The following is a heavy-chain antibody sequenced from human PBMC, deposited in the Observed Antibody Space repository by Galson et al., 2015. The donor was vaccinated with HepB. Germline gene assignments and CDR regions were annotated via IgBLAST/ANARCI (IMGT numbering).Heavy chain of an antibody. V-gene: IGHV4-34*01. CDR3: ARLWFGEPIYV. J-gene: IGHJ6*02. D-gene: IGHD3-10*01. CDR2: INHSGGT. CDR1: GGSFSGHY. Sequence: ETLSLTCAVYGGSFSGHYWSWIRQPPGKGLEWIGQINHSGGTNYDPSLKGRVTISLDASKNQFSLNLRSVTAADTAVYYCARLWFGEPIYVWGQGTTVTVSS.